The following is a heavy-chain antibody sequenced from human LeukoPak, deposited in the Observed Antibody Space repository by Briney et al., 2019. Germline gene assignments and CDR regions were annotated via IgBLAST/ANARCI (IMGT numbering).Heavy chain of an antibody. CDR1: GFSSSDLD. J-gene: IGHJ4*02. CDR2: IKTKSEDVAT. V-gene: IGHV3-73*01. Sequence: QPGGSLRVSCAASGFSSSDLDVHWVRQASGKGLEWVARIKTKSEDVATAYAASVRGRFTISRDDSKNTAYLQMNSLKSEDSAVYYCARRDCTTFRCLSFDYWGQGILVTVSS. CDR3: ARRDCTTFRCLSFDY. D-gene: IGHD2/OR15-2a*01.